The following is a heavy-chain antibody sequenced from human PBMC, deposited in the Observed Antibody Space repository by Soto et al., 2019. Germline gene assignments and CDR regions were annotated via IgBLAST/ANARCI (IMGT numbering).Heavy chain of an antibody. D-gene: IGHD6-19*01. CDR1: GYPFTHYG. CDR3: ARINSSGWYWSVY. V-gene: IGHV1-18*03. Sequence: ASVKVSCKSSGYPFTHYGITWIRQAPGQGLEWMGWISPFNGNTNYGQTLQGRVTLTTDTSTSTVFMELRSLTSDYMALYYCARINSSGWYWSVYWGQGTLVTVSS. J-gene: IGHJ4*02. CDR2: ISPFNGNT.